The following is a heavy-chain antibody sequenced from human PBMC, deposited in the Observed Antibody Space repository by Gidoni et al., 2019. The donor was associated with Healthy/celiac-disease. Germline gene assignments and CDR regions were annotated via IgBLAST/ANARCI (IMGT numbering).Heavy chain of an antibody. Sequence: EVQLVESGGGLVKPGGSRRLSCAASGFTFSSYSMNWVRQAPGKGLEWVSSISSSSSYIYYADSGKGRFTISRDNAKNSLYLQMNSLRAEDTAVYYCAREPTPCGGDCYAYYYYGMDVWGQGTTVTVSS. D-gene: IGHD2-21*02. V-gene: IGHV3-21*01. CDR3: AREPTPCGGDCYAYYYYGMDV. CDR1: GFTFSSYS. CDR2: ISSSSSYI. J-gene: IGHJ6*02.